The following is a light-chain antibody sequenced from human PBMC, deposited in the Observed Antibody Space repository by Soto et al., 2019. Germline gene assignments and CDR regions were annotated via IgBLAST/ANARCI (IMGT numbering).Light chain of an antibody. CDR1: QSVSSN. CDR3: QQYNNWPPT. Sequence: VMTQSPTTLSVSPGERATLSCRASQSVSSNLAWYHQKPGQAPRLLIYDASTRDTGIPARFSGSGSGTEFTLTISSLQSEGFAVYYCQQYNNWPPTFGQGTRLEIK. J-gene: IGKJ5*01. CDR2: DAS. V-gene: IGKV3D-15*01.